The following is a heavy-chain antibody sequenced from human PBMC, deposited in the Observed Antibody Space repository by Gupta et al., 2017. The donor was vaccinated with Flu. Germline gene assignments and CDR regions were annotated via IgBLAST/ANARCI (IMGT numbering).Heavy chain of an antibody. CDR3: AKAAPTEYYYYGMDV. V-gene: IGHV3-9*01. CDR2: INWNSGRM. CDR1: GFTFENHA. J-gene: IGHJ6*02. Sequence: EVQLVASGGGLVQPGRSLRLACVVSGFTFENHAMHWVRQAPGKGLEWVSGINWNSGRMGYADTVRGRFTISRDNAKNSLYLEMNRLRGEDTALYYCAKAAPTEYYYYGMDVWGQGTTVTVSS.